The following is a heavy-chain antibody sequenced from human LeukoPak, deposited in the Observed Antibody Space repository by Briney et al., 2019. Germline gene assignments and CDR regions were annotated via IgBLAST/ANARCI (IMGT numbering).Heavy chain of an antibody. CDR3: TTVPALYCSSTRCYPIDY. CDR1: GLTFNNYA. CDR2: ISKSGDHT. D-gene: IGHD2-2*01. V-gene: IGHV3-23*01. Sequence: PGGSLRLSCAVSGLTFNNYAMSWVRQAPGKGLEWVSAISKSGDHTYYAASAKGRFTIYRDNSKNTQYLQMNSLRAEDTAVYYCTTVPALYCSSTRCYPIDYWGQGTLVTVSS. J-gene: IGHJ4*02.